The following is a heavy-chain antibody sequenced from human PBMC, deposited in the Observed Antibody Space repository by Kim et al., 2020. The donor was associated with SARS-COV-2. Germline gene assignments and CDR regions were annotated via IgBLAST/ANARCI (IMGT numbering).Heavy chain of an antibody. D-gene: IGHD3-10*02. Sequence: GGSLRLSCAASGFTFRDDYMSWIRQAPGKGLEWISSISTTSAYTDFADSVKGRFTISRDNAKNSLYLQMNSLGADDTAMYYCATVRGTYFEYWGQGTLVTVSS. CDR1: GFTFRDDY. CDR2: ISTTSAYT. J-gene: IGHJ4*02. CDR3: ATVRGTYFEY. V-gene: IGHV3-11*03.